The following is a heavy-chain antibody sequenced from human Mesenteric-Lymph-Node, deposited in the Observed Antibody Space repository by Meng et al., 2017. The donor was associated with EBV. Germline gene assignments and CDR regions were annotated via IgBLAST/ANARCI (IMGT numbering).Heavy chain of an antibody. Sequence: AQPRESGPGWVKRSGTLSLTCAVSGVSISSSNWWSWVRQSPGKGLQWIGDIYHSGTTNYNPSLKSRLTISVDKSNNHFSLKLTSVTAADTAVYYCARARGYCSGGACSFWFDPWGQGTLVTVSS. CDR2: IYHSGTT. CDR3: ARARGYCSGGACSFWFDP. J-gene: IGHJ5*02. CDR1: GVSISSSNW. D-gene: IGHD2-15*01. V-gene: IGHV4-4*02.